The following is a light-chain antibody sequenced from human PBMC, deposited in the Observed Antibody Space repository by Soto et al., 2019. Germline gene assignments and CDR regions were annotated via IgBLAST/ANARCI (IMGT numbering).Light chain of an antibody. J-gene: IGLJ2*01. CDR1: SSDVGSYDL. CDR3: CSYANSNTLL. Sequence: QSALTQPASVSGSPGQSITISCTRTSSDVGSYDLVSWYQQHPGTAPKLIIYEVTKRPSGVSNRFSGSKSGNTASLTISGLQAEDESDYYCCSYANSNTLLFGGGTKLTVL. CDR2: EVT. V-gene: IGLV2-23*02.